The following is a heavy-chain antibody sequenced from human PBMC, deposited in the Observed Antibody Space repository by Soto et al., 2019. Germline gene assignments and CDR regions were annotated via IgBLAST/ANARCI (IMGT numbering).Heavy chain of an antibody. CDR2: IYHSGST. D-gene: IGHD6-6*01. J-gene: IGHJ5*02. CDR1: GGSISSSNW. CDR3: ASKKIAARRGGWFDP. Sequence: SDTLSLTCAVSGGSISSSNWWSWVRQPPGKGLEWIGEIYHSGSTNYNPSLKSRVTISVDKSKNQFSLKLSSVTAADTAVYYCASKKIAARRGGWFDPWGQGTLVTVSS. V-gene: IGHV4-4*02.